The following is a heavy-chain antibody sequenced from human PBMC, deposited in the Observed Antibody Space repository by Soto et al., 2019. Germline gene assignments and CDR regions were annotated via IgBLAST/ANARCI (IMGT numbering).Heavy chain of an antibody. CDR2: IISNGRT. V-gene: IGHV4-39*01. CDR1: GDSVNSVKHY. D-gene: IGHD2-21*01. Sequence: QLQLQESGPVLVKPAETLSLICTVSGDSVNSVKHYLAWISQTPGEALSWISIIISNGRTYHNPSLRSRVSSSVLTSENPASLTVSSVSAADSEVHYCAGHNGNHGDWAFEFWGPGTLVPVSS. J-gene: IGHJ4*02. CDR3: AGHNGNHGDWAFEF.